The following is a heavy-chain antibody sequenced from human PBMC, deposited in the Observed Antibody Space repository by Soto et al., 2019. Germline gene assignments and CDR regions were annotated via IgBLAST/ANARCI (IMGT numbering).Heavy chain of an antibody. V-gene: IGHV1-8*01. CDR3: ARGVTAGVDY. J-gene: IGHJ4*02. CDR1: GYSFTSLD. CDR2: MQPSSGRT. Sequence: VASVKVSCKASGYSFTSLDINWVRQTTGQGLEWMGWMQPSSGRTGYAQKFQGRVTMTRDTSINTAYMELSSLTSGDTAFYYCARGVTAGVDYWGQGTLVTVSS. D-gene: IGHD1-26*01.